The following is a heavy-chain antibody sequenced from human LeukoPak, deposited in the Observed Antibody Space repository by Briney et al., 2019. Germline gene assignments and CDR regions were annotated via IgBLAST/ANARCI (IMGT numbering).Heavy chain of an antibody. J-gene: IGHJ4*02. CDR3: ARISSSHRGFLY. CDR1: GYTFTGYY. Sequence: ASVKVSCKASGYTFTGYYMHWVRQAPGQGLEWMGWISPLNSNTNYAQKFQGRVTMTTDTSTTTAYMEIMSLTSDDTALYYCARISSSHRGFLYWGQGTLVTVSS. V-gene: IGHV1-18*04. CDR2: ISPLNSNT.